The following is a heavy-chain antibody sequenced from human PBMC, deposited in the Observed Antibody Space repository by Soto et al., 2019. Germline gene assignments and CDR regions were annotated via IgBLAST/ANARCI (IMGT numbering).Heavy chain of an antibody. Sequence: SQTLSLTCAISGDSVSSNSAASNWIRQSPSRGLEWLGRTYYRSKWYNDYAVSVKSRITINPDTSKNKFSLQLNSVTPEDTAVYYCARGNSGYEDGLDYWGQGTLVTVSS. CDR1: GDSVSSNSAA. CDR3: ARGNSGYEDGLDY. CDR2: TYYRSKWYN. D-gene: IGHD5-12*01. J-gene: IGHJ4*02. V-gene: IGHV6-1*01.